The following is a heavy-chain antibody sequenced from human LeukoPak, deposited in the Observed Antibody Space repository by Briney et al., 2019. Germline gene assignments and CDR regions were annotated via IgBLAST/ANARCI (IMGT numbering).Heavy chain of an antibody. CDR2: INSDGSST. J-gene: IGHJ6*03. V-gene: IGHV3-74*01. Sequence: RTGGSLRLSCAASGFTFSSYWMHWVRQAPGKGLVWVSRINSDGSSTSYADSVKGRFTISRDNAKNTLYLQMNSLRAEDTAVYYCARAGIGYYYYMDVWGKGTTVTVSS. CDR3: ARAGIGYYYYMDV. D-gene: IGHD1-26*01. CDR1: GFTFSSYW.